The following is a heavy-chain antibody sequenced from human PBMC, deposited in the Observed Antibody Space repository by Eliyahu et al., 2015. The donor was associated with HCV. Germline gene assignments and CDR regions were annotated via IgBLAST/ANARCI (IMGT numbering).Heavy chain of an antibody. J-gene: IGHJ4*02. Sequence: EVQLVESGGGLVQPGGSLRLSCVASGLTFSSYGMYWVRQAPGKGLEWIXYXSXSSDTIYXXESVKGRFTISRDNVQNSLYLQMNSLRDEDTAVYYCSRGVSNYWGQGTLVTVSS. CDR3: SRGVSNY. V-gene: IGHV3-48*02. CDR2: XSXSSDTI. CDR1: GLTFSSYG.